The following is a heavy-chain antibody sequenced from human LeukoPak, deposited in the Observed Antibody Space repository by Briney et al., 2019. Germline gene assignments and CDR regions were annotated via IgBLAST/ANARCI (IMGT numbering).Heavy chain of an antibody. CDR2: ISSSSSTI. CDR1: GFTFSSYS. D-gene: IGHD3-22*01. V-gene: IGHV3-48*01. J-gene: IGHJ4*02. CDR3: AREHYYDSSGYYYPFDY. Sequence: GGSLRLSCAASGFTFSSYSMNWVRQAPGKGLEWVSYISSSSSTIYYADSVKGRFTISRDNAKNSLYLQMNSLRAEDTAVYYCAREHYYDSSGYYYPFDYWGQGTLVTVSS.